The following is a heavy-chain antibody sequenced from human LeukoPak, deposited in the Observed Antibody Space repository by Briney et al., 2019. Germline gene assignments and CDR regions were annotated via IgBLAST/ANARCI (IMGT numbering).Heavy chain of an antibody. Sequence: VYTSETLSLTCTVSGGSISSYYWSWIRQPPGKGLEWIGYIYYSGSTNYNPSLKSRVTLSVDTSKNQFSLKLSSVTAADTAVYYCARGAMTTTSTFDYWGQGTLVTVSS. CDR3: ARGAMTTTSTFDY. D-gene: IGHD5-24*01. CDR1: GGSISSYY. J-gene: IGHJ4*02. CDR2: IYYSGST. V-gene: IGHV4-59*13.